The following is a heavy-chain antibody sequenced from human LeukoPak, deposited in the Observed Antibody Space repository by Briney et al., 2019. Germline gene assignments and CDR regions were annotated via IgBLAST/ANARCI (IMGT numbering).Heavy chain of an antibody. D-gene: IGHD2/OR15-2a*01. V-gene: IGHV4-39*01. CDR3: ASHHTTLYYFDY. J-gene: IGHJ4*02. Sequence: KTSETLSLTCTVSGGSITTSRYYWGWIRQPPGKGLEWIGSMYYSGTTYYSPSLKSRVTISVDTSKNKFSLRLSSMTAADTAVYYCASHHTTLYYFDYWGQGTLVTVSS. CDR1: GGSITTSRYY. CDR2: MYYSGTT.